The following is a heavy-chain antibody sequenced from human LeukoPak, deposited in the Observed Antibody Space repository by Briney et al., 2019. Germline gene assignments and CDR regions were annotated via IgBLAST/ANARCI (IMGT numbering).Heavy chain of an antibody. CDR1: GGSISSSSYY. J-gene: IGHJ4*02. CDR2: IYYSGST. CDR3: ARVRYSYGLQGGYFDY. V-gene: IGHV4-39*07. Sequence: KSSETLSLTCTVSGGSISSSSYYWGWIRQPPGKGLEWIGSIYYSGSTYYNPSLKSRVTISVDTSKNRFSLKLSSVTAADTAVYYCARVRYSYGLQGGYFDYWGQGTLVTVSS. D-gene: IGHD5-18*01.